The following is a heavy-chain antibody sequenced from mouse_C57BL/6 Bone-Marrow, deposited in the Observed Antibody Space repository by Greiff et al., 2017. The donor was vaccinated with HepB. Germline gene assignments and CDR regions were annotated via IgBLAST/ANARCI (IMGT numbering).Heavy chain of an antibody. CDR1: GYAFTNYL. J-gene: IGHJ1*03. Sequence: LEESGAELVRPGTSVKVSCKASGYAFTNYLIEWVKQRPGQGLEWIGVINPGSGGTNYNEKFKGKATLTADKSSSTAYMQLSSLTSEDSAVYFCARSITTVVAHWYFDVWGTGTTVTVSS. CDR3: ARSITTVVAHWYFDV. V-gene: IGHV1-54*01. D-gene: IGHD1-1*01. CDR2: INPGSGGT.